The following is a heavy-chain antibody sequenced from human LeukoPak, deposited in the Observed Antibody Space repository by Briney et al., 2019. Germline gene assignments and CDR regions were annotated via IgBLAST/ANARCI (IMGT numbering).Heavy chain of an antibody. CDR1: GFTFSSYG. CDR3: ARDFNSSSWYSGYFDY. V-gene: IGHV3-33*01. D-gene: IGHD6-13*01. J-gene: IGHJ4*02. Sequence: GGSLRLSCAASGFTFSSYGMHWVRQAPGKGLEWVAVIWYDGSNKYYADSVKGRFTISRDNSKNTLYLQMNSLRAEDTAVYYCARDFNSSSWYSGYFDYWGQGTLVIVSS. CDR2: IWYDGSNK.